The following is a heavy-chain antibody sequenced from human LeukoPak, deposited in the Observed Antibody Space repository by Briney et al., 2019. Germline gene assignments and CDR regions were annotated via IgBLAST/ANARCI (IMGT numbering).Heavy chain of an antibody. V-gene: IGHV4-59*12. CDR2: IYYSGST. J-gene: IGHJ4*02. D-gene: IGHD6-19*01. Sequence: SETLSLTCTVSGGSISSYYWSWIRQPPGKGLEWIGYIYYSGSTNYNPSLKSRVTMSVDTSKNQFSLKLSSVTAADTAVYYCAGEGSSGWYYFDYWGQGTLVTVSS. CDR1: GGSISSYY. CDR3: AGEGSSGWYYFDY.